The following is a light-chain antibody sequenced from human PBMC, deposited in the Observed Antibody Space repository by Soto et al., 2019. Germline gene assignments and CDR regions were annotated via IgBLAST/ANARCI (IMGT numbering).Light chain of an antibody. CDR2: KAS. Sequence: DIQMTQSPSILSASVGDRVTITCRASQRIDTWLAWYQQKPGTAPNLLIYKASSLQIGVPSRFSGSGFGTDFTLTISSLQSDDFATYYCQHYYSYSWTFGQGTKVDIK. J-gene: IGKJ1*01. V-gene: IGKV1-5*03. CDR1: QRIDTW. CDR3: QHYYSYSWT.